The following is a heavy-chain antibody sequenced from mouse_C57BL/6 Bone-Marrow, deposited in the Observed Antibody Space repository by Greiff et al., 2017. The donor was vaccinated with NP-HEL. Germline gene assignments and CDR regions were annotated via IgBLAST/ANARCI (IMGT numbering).Heavy chain of an antibody. CDR2: ISSGGSYT. CDR3: ASPYDYDVAWFAY. D-gene: IGHD2-4*01. CDR1: GFTFSSYG. Sequence: DVMLVESGGDLVKPGGSLKLSCAASGFTFSSYGMSWVRQTPDKRLEWVATISSGGSYTYYPDRVQGRFTISRDNAKNTLYLQMSSLKSEDTAMYYCASPYDYDVAWFAYWGQGTLVTVSA. J-gene: IGHJ3*01. V-gene: IGHV5-6*02.